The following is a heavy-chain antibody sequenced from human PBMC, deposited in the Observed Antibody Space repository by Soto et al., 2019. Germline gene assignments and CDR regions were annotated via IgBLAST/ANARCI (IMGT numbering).Heavy chain of an antibody. D-gene: IGHD3-10*01. Sequence: GSLRLSCAASGFTFSSYDMHWVRQATGKGLEWVSAIGTAGDTYYPGSAKGRFTISRENAKNSLYLQMNSLRAGDTAVYYCARGLLPGFYYYYGMDVWGQGTTVTVSS. CDR2: IGTAGDT. CDR1: GFTFSSYD. J-gene: IGHJ6*02. CDR3: ARGLLPGFYYYYGMDV. V-gene: IGHV3-13*01.